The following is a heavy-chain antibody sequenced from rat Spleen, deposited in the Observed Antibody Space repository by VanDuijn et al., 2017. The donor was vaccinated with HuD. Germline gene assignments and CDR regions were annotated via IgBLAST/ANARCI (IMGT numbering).Heavy chain of an antibody. D-gene: IGHD1-10*01. CDR3: ARSRYNNYYFDY. CDR2: LNSAGST. Sequence: EVQLQESGPGLVKPSQSLSLTCSVTAYSITSSYRWNWIRKFPGNKLEWMGHLNSAGSTYYNPSLKSRISIARETSKNQFFLQVNSVNTEETATYYCARSRYNNYYFDYWGQGVMVAVSS. V-gene: IGHV3-3*01. CDR1: AYSITSSYR. J-gene: IGHJ2*01.